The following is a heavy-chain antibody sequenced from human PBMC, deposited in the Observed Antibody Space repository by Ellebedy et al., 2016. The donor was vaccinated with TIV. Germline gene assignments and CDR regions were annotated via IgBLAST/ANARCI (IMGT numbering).Heavy chain of an antibody. Sequence: GESLKISCAASCFTFNNALMSWVRQAPAKGLEWVGCIKSKTHGGTTEYAAPVKGRFTISRDNAKNSLFLQMNSLRAEDTAVYFCARADSWGYSNYFDHWGQGALVTVAS. CDR3: ARADSWGYSNYFDH. CDR1: CFTFNNAL. V-gene: IGHV3-15*01. J-gene: IGHJ4*02. D-gene: IGHD5-12*01. CDR2: IKSKTHGGTT.